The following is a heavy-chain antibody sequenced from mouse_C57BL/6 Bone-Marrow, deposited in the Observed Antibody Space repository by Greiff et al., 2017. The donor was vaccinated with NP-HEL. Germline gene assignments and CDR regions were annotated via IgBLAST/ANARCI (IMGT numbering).Heavy chain of an antibody. CDR3: SRPPLGPPYYYAMDY. Sequence: EVMLVESGGGLVKPGGSLKLSCAASGFTFSSYAMSWVRQTPEKRLEWVATISDGGSYTYYPDNVKGRFTISRDNAKNNLYLQMSHLKSEDTAMYYCSRPPLGPPYYYAMDYWGQGTSVTVSS. V-gene: IGHV5-4*03. CDR2: ISDGGSYT. J-gene: IGHJ4*01. CDR1: GFTFSSYA. D-gene: IGHD4-1*01.